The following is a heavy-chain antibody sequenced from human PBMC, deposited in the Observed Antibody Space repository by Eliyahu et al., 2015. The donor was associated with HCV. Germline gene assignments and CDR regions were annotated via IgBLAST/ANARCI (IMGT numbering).Heavy chain of an antibody. CDR2: TKSKTDGGTT. CDR3: TTGAPGGFDYYLDV. CDR1: GFTFXKXW. J-gene: IGHJ6*03. Sequence: EVQLVESGGGXVKPGGSIRLSXAASGFTFXKXWMXWVRQAPGKGLEWIGRTKSKTDGGTTDYAAPVKGRFTISRDDSKSTLYLQMNSLKTEDTAVYYCTTGAPGGFDYYLDVWGQGTTVTVSS. V-gene: IGHV3-15*01. D-gene: IGHD3-10*01.